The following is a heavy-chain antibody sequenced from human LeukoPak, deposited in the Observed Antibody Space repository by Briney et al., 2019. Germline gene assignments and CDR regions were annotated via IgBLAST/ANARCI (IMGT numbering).Heavy chain of an antibody. J-gene: IGHJ4*02. D-gene: IGHD3-3*01. CDR1: GFTLSSYA. CDR3: AGPHITIFYY. V-gene: IGHV3-23*01. Sequence: GGSLRLSCAASGFTLSSYAMSWVRQAPGKGLEWVSAISGSGGSTYYADSVKGRFNISRDNSKNTLYLQMNSLRAEDTAVYYCAGPHITIFYYWGQGTLVTVSS. CDR2: ISGSGGST.